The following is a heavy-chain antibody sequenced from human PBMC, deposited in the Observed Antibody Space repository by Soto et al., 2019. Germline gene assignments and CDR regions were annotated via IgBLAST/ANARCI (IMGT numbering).Heavy chain of an antibody. CDR2: ISWNSGSI. CDR3: AKALSGGSPPIAFDY. V-gene: IGHV3-9*01. J-gene: IGHJ4*02. CDR1: GFTFDDYA. Sequence: GGSLRLSCASSGFTFDDYAMHLVRQAPGKGLEWVSGISWNSGSIGYADSVKGRFTISRDNAKNSLYLQMNSLRAEDTALYYCAKALSGGSPPIAFDYWGQGTLVTVSS. D-gene: IGHD2-15*01.